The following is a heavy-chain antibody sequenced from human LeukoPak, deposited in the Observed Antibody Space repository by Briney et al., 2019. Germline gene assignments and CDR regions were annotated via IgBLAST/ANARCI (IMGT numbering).Heavy chain of an antibody. CDR3: VKSGGGQFDP. D-gene: IGHD3-10*01. CDR2: ITGSGGST. V-gene: IGHV3-23*01. J-gene: IGHJ5*02. Sequence: GGSLRLSCAASGFTFSNYGLSWVRQAPGKGLEWVSGITGSGGSTYYADSVKGRFTISRDNSKNTLYLQMNSLRAEDTAVYYCVKSGGGQFDPWGQGTLVTVSS. CDR1: GFTFSNYG.